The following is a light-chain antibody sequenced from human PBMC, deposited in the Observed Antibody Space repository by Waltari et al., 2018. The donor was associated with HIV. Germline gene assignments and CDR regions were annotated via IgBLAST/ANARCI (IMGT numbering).Light chain of an antibody. J-gene: IGLJ2*01. CDR2: GAN. CDR1: SNIGAGYD. Sequence: QSVLTQPPSVSGAPGQRVTISCSGSSNIGAGYDVQWSHQLPGTAPKLPIYGANNRPSGVPDRFSGSKSGASASLVIDGLQDEDEGDYYCQSYDNTVSDSVVFGGGTRVTVL. CDR3: QSYDNTVSDSVV. V-gene: IGLV1-40*03.